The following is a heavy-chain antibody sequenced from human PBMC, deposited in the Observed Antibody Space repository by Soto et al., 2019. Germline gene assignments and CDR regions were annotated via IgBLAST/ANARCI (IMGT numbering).Heavy chain of an antibody. D-gene: IGHD2-15*01. CDR1: GGSFSGYY. CDR2: INHSGST. V-gene: IGHV4-34*01. Sequence: SETLSLTCAVYGGSFSGYYWSWIRQPPGKGLEWIGEINHSGSTNYNPSLKSRVTISVDTSKNQFSLKLSSVTAADTAVYYCARESRYCIGGSCYRMCCYYGMDVWGQGSTVTVSS. J-gene: IGHJ6*02. CDR3: ARESRYCIGGSCYRMCCYYGMDV.